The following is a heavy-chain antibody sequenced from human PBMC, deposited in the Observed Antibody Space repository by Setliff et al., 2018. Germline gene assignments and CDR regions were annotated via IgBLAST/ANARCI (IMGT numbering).Heavy chain of an antibody. CDR3: SRRTHPHVITGMTQGGGWWYYYYMDV. CDR1: GGTFNTYG. D-gene: IGHD1-20*01. Sequence: ASVKVSCKASGGTFNTYGITWVRQAPAQGLEWMGGIIPGLGILDYAQKFQDRVTITADRSTSTAYMELSSLRSEDTAVYYCSRRTHPHVITGMTQGGGWWYYYYMDVWGKGTTVTVSS. J-gene: IGHJ6*03. V-gene: IGHV1-69*10. CDR2: IIPGLGIL.